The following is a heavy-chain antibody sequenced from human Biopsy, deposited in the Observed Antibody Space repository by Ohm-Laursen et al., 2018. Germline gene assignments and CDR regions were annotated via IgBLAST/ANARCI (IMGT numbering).Heavy chain of an antibody. CDR1: GFSFTGYY. J-gene: IGHJ4*02. V-gene: IGHV1-2*02. CDR2: ISPKSGGT. CDR3: ALQSVAQMKNFDY. D-gene: IGHD6-19*01. Sequence: ASVKVSCKVSGFSFTGYYIHWVRQAPGQGLEWMGWISPKSGGTNYAQKFQGNITMTKNTSMSTAYMEMSRLGSDDTAVYYCALQSVAQMKNFDYWGQGTLVTVSS.